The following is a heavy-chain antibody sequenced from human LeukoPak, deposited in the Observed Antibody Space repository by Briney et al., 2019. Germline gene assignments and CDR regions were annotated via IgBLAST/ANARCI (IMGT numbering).Heavy chain of an antibody. CDR3: EGSGSYREVYYYYGMDV. Sequence: SETLSLTCTVSGGSISSSSYYWGWIRQPPGKGLEWIGSIYYSGSIYYNPSLKSRATISVDTSKNQFSLKLSSVTAADTAVYYCEGSGSYREVYYYYGMDVWGQGTTVTVSS. V-gene: IGHV4-39*01. D-gene: IGHD3-16*02. CDR2: IYYSGSI. CDR1: GGSISSSSYY. J-gene: IGHJ6*02.